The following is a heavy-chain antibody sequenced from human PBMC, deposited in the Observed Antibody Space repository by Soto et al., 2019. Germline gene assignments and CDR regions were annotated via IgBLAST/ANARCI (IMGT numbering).Heavy chain of an antibody. CDR2: ISPSTSHI. V-gene: IGHV3-21*01. J-gene: IGHJ6*02. D-gene: IGHD2-15*01. Sequence: EVHLVESGGDLVKPGGSLRLSCAVSGFTFSSCTMNWVRQAPGKGREWVSSISPSTSHIYYADSVKGRFTISRDNAKNSLFLQINSLRAEDTAVYYCSGCSGGACHQNYGMDVWGQGTTVTVSS. CDR3: SGCSGGACHQNYGMDV. CDR1: GFTFSSCT.